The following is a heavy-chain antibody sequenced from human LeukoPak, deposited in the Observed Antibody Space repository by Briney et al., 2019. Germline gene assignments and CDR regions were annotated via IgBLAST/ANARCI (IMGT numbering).Heavy chain of an antibody. J-gene: IGHJ4*02. CDR1: GFTFSSYA. D-gene: IGHD6-13*01. Sequence: GGSLRLSCAASGFTFSSYAMSWVRQAPGKGLEWVSAISGSGGNTYYADSVKGRFTISRDNSKNTLYLQMNSLRAEDTAVYNCAKDISSSYPYYFDNWGQGTLVTVSS. CDR3: AKDISSSYPYYFDN. V-gene: IGHV3-23*01. CDR2: ISGSGGNT.